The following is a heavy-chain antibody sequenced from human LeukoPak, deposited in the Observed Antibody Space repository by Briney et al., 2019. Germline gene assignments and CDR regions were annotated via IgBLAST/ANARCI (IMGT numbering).Heavy chain of an antibody. D-gene: IGHD4-23*01. CDR3: ASIETVVGYYYYGMDV. CDR2: INPNSGGT. CDR1: GYTFTGYY. Sequence: ASVKVSCKASGYTFTGYYMHWVRQAPGQGLEWMGWINPNSGGTNYAQEFQGRVTMTRDTSISTAYMELSRLRSDDTAVYYCASIETVVGYYYYGMDVWGQGTTVTVSS. V-gene: IGHV1-2*02. J-gene: IGHJ6*02.